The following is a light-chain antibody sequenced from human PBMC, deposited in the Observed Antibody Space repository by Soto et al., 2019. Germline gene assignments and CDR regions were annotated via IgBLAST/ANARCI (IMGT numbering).Light chain of an antibody. CDR3: CSYAGSNTFGV. Sequence: QSVLTQPASVSGSPGQSITISCTGTSSDVGRYNLVSWYQQHPGKAPKLMIYEGTKRPSGVSDRFSGSKSGNTASLTISGLRAEDEADYFCCSYAGSNTFGVFGGGTKVTVL. J-gene: IGLJ3*02. V-gene: IGLV2-23*03. CDR2: EGT. CDR1: SSDVGRYNL.